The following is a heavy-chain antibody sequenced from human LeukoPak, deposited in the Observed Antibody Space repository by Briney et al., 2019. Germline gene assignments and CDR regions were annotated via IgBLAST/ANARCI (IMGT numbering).Heavy chain of an antibody. CDR3: ATAKSSGYYFGYYYYGMDV. V-gene: IGHV4-39*07. CDR2: IYYSGST. Sequence: PSETLSLTCTVSGGSISSSSYYWGWIRQPPGKGLEWIGSIYYSGSTYYNPSLKSRVTISVDTSKNQFSLKLSSVTAADTAVYYCATAKSSGYYFGYYYYGMDVWGQGTTVTVSS. D-gene: IGHD3-22*01. J-gene: IGHJ6*02. CDR1: GGSISSSSYY.